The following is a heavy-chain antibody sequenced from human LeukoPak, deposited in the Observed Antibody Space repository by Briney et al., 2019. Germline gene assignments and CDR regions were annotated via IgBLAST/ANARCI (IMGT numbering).Heavy chain of an antibody. CDR2: INPNSGGT. D-gene: IGHD2-15*01. J-gene: IGHJ4*02. V-gene: IGHV1-2*02. CDR3: ALSPYCSGGSCYGY. CDR1: GYTFTGYY. Sequence: ASVKVSCKASGYTFTGYYMHWVRQAPGQGLEWMGWINPNSGGTNYAQKFQGRVTMTRDTSISTAYMELSRLRSDDTAVCYCALSPYCSGGSCYGYWGQGTLVTVSS.